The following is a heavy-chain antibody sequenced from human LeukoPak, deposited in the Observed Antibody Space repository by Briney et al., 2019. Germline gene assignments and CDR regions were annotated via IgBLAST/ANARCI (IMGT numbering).Heavy chain of an antibody. CDR2: IKQDASEK. CDR1: GFTFRNYW. D-gene: IGHD4-17*01. Sequence: GGSLRLSCAASGFTFRNYWMSWVRQAPGKGLESVANIKQDASEKSYVDSVKGRFTISRDNAKNSLYLQMNSLRVEDTAVCYCARHDYGDYFDPWGQGTLVTVSS. V-gene: IGHV3-7*01. J-gene: IGHJ5*02. CDR3: ARHDYGDYFDP.